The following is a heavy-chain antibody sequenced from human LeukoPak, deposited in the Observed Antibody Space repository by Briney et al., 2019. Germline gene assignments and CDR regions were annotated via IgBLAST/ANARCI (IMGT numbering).Heavy chain of an antibody. V-gene: IGHV3-21*01. J-gene: IGHJ4*02. D-gene: IGHD4-23*01. CDR2: ISSSSSYI. CDR1: GFTFSSYS. Sequence: PGGSLRLSCAASGFTFSSYSMNWVRQAPGKGLEWVSSISSSSSYIYYADSVKGRFTISRDNAKNSLYLQMNSLRAEDTAVYYCARGLYGGNGGPGYWGQGTLVTVSS. CDR3: ARGLYGGNGGPGY.